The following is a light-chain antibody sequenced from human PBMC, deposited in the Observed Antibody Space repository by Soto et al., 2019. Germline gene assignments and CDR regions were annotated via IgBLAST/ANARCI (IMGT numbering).Light chain of an antibody. CDR2: DVS. J-gene: IGLJ2*01. CDR1: SSDVGTYNY. V-gene: IGLV2-14*01. CDR3: SSHTGSTVV. Sequence: QSVLTQPASVSGSPGQSITISCTGTSSDVGTYNYVSWYQQHPGKAPKLMIYDVSNRPSGVSNRFSGSKSGNTASLTISGLQAEDEAAYYCSSHTGSTVVFGGGTKLTVL.